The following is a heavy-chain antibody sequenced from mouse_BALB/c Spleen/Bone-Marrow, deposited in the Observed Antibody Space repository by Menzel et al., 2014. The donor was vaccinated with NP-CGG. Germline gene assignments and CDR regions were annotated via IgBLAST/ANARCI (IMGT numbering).Heavy chain of an antibody. D-gene: IGHD1-1*01. J-gene: IGHJ2*01. V-gene: IGHV1-9*01. CDR1: GYILSSYW. CDR2: LLPGSGNT. Sequence: VHVQQPGAEMMKPGASLTISCKATGYILSSYWIEWIKQKPGHGLGWIGELLPGSGNTNYNEKFRDKATFTAETSSNIAYMQLSSLTSEDSAVYYCSRRAHYFGRGLDYWSQCPTLTASS. CDR3: SRRAHYFGRGLDY.